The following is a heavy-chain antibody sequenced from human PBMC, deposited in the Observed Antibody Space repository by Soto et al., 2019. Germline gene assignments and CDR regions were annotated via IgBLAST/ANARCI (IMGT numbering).Heavy chain of an antibody. J-gene: IGHJ5*02. CDR1: GFSLSTSGLG. D-gene: IGHD3-10*01. CDR3: TPVIRGVIWT. V-gene: IGHV2-5*02. CDR2: IYWDDDD. Sequence: QITLKESGPTLVKPTQTLTLTCNFSGFSLSTSGLGVSWIRQPPGKALEWLALIYWDDDDRYSPSLNGRLSLRKDISKNQVVLTLTNLDRADTATYFFTPVIRGVIWTWGPGTVVSVSS.